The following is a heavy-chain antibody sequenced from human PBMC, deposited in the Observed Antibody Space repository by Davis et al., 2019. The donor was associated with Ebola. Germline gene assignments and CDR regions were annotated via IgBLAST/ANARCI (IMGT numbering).Heavy chain of an antibody. J-gene: IGHJ5*02. CDR2: MNPSSGNT. CDR1: GYTFSSYD. D-gene: IGHD6-6*01. CDR3: TRGIARRQLGSWFDP. V-gene: IGHV1-8*01. Sequence: ASVKVSCKASGYTFSSYDINWVRQATGQGLEWMGWMNPSSGNTGYAQKFQGRVTMTRNTSITTAYMELSGLSFDDTAVYYCTRGIARRQLGSWFDPWGQGTLVTVSS.